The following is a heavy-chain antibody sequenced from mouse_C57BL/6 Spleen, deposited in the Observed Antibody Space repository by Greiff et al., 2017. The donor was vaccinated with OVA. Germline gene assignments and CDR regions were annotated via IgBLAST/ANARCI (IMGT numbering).Heavy chain of an antibody. CDR1: GYTFTDYN. CDR2: INPNNGGT. D-gene: IGHD2-5*01. V-gene: IGHV1-18*01. J-gene: IGHJ4*01. Sequence: EVQLQESGPELVKPGASVKIPCKASGYTFTDYNMDWVKQSHGKSLEWIGDINPNNGGTIYNQKFKGKATLTVDKSSSTAYMELRSLTSEDTAVYYCARGRAYYSRFYAMDYWGQGTSVTVSS. CDR3: ARGRAYYSRFYAMDY.